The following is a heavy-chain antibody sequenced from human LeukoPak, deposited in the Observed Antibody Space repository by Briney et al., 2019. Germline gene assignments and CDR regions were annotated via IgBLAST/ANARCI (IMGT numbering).Heavy chain of an antibody. CDR1: ALRFSSFA. CDR3: AKSISAAGDF. V-gene: IGHV3-23*01. D-gene: IGHD6-13*01. Sequence: GGSLRLSCAASALRFSSFAMTWVRQVPGKGLEWVSGIHGSGETTYYADSVKGRFTISRHNSKNTLFLQLNSLKLEDTAVYYCAKSISAAGDFWGQGSLVTVSS. CDR2: IHGSGETT. J-gene: IGHJ4*02.